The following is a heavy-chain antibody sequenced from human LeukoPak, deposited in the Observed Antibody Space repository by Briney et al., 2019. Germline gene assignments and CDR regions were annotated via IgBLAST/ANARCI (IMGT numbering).Heavy chain of an antibody. D-gene: IGHD3-22*01. CDR1: GYTFSGYY. Sequence: GASVKVSCKASGYTFSGYYMHWVRQAPGQGLEWMGWISAYNGNTNYAQKLQGRVTMTTDTSTSTAYMELRSLRSDDTAVYYCARGTSYYDSSGYDYWGPGTLVTVSS. CDR2: ISAYNGNT. V-gene: IGHV1-18*04. CDR3: ARGTSYYDSSGYDY. J-gene: IGHJ4*02.